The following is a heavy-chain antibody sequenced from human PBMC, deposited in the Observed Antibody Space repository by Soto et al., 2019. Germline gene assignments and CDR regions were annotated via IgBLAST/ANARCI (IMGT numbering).Heavy chain of an antibody. D-gene: IGHD2-21*01. Sequence: ASVKVSCKASGYTFTGYYMHWVRQAPGQGLEWMGWINPNSGGTNYAQKFQGWVTMTRDTSISTAYMELSRLRSDDTAVYYCAIHSGAYPSNKYFDCWGKGTLVTVSS. CDR3: AIHSGAYPSNKYFDC. J-gene: IGHJ4*02. V-gene: IGHV1-2*04. CDR2: INPNSGGT. CDR1: GYTFTGYY.